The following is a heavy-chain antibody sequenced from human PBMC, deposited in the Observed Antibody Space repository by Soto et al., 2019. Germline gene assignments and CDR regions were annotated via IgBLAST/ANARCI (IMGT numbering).Heavy chain of an antibody. Sequence: GGSLRLSCAASGFTFSSYWMSWVRQAPGKGLEWVANIKQDGSEKYYVDSVKGRFTISRDNDKKSLYLQMNSLRAEDTAVDDCARDATSSSWYFDYWGQGTLVTVSS. CDR1: GFTFSSYW. CDR2: IKQDGSEK. J-gene: IGHJ4*02. D-gene: IGHD6-13*01. V-gene: IGHV3-7*01. CDR3: ARDATSSSWYFDY.